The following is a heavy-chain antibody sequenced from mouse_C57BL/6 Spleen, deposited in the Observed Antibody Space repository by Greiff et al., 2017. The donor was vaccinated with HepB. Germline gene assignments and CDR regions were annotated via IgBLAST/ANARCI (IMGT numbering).Heavy chain of an antibody. CDR1: GFTFSDYG. CDR3: ARHDGNYAWFAY. CDR2: ISNLAYSI. Sequence: DVMLVESGGGLVQPGGSLKLSCAASGFTFSDYGMAWVRQAPRKGPEWVAFISNLAYSIYYADTVTGRFTISRENAKNTLYLEMSSLRSEDTAMYYCARHDGNYAWFAYWGQGTLVTVSA. V-gene: IGHV5-15*01. J-gene: IGHJ3*01. D-gene: IGHD2-1*01.